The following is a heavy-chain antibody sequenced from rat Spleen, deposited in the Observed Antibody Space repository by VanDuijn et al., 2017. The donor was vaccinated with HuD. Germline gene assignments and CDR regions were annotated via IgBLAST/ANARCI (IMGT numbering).Heavy chain of an antibody. D-gene: IGHD1-2*01. CDR2: VSPSGGST. Sequence: EVQLVESGGGLVQPGRSLKLSCAVSGFTFSNYGLHWIRQAPTKSLEWVASVSPSGGSTYYRDSVKGRFTISRDNAKSTLYLQMHSLRSEDTATYYCGKDMNYYSTYPFYVMGAWGQGASVTVSS. CDR1: GFTFSNYG. V-gene: IGHV5-19*01. CDR3: GKDMNYYSTYPFYVMGA. J-gene: IGHJ4*01.